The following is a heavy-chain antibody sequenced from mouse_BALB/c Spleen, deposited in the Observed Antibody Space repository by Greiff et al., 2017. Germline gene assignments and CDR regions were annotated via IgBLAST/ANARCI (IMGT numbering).Heavy chain of an antibody. CDR2: IWPGGST. CDR3: ASYYEGSGAMDY. Sequence: VMLVESGPGLVAPSQSLSITCTVSGFSLTGNVVHWVRQPPGKGLEWLGVIWPGGSTNYNSALLSRLSISKDNSKSQVFLKMNSLQTDDTAMYYCASYYEGSGAMDYWGQGTSVTVSS. V-gene: IGHV2-9*02. D-gene: IGHD1-1*01. CDR1: GFSLTGNV. J-gene: IGHJ4*01.